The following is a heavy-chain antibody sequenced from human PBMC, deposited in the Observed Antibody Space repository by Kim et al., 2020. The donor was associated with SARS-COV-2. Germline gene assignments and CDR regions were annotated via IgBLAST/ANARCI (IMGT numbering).Heavy chain of an antibody. CDR3: ARVISSRYSSSWYRSWYFDL. V-gene: IGHV1-8*01. Sequence: ASVKVSCKASGYTFTSYDINWVRQATGQGLEWMGWMNPNSGNTGYAQKFQGRVTMTRNTSISTAYMELSSLRSEDTAVYYCARVISSRYSSSWYRSWYFDLWGRGTLVTVSS. CDR2: MNPNSGNT. D-gene: IGHD6-13*01. CDR1: GYTFTSYD. J-gene: IGHJ2*01.